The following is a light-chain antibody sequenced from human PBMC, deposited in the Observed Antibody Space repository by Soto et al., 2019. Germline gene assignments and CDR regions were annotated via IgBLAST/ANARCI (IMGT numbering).Light chain of an antibody. Sequence: DIQMTQSPSSLSASVGDRVTITCRASQGISKYLAWYQQKPGKVPKLLIYGASTLQSGVPSRFSGSGSGTDFTLTISSLQPEDVATYYCQKYNSAHTWTFGQGTRVEIE. CDR1: QGISKY. J-gene: IGKJ1*01. CDR3: QKYNSAHTWT. V-gene: IGKV1-27*01. CDR2: GAS.